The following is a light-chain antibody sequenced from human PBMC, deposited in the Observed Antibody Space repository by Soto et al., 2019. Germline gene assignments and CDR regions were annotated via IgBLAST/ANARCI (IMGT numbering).Light chain of an antibody. CDR3: CSYAGSSTWV. V-gene: IGLV2-23*01. CDR1: TSDVGTYNL. J-gene: IGLJ2*01. Sequence: QSALTQPASVSGSPGQSITISCTGTTSDVGTYNLVSWYQQHPGKAPKLMIYGGNKRPSGVSNRFSGSKSGNTASLTISGLQAEDEADYYCCSYAGSSTWVFGGGTKLTVL. CDR2: GGN.